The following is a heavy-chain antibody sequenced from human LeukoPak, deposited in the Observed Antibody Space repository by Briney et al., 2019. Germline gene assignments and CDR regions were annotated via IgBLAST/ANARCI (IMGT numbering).Heavy chain of an antibody. CDR1: GYSFTSYW. V-gene: IGHV5-10-1*01. Sequence: GESLRISCKGSGYSFTSYWISWVRQMPGKGLEWMGRIDPSDSYTNYSPSFQGHVTISADKSISTAYLQWSSLKASDTAMYYCAAGFGELSEYFQHWGQGTLVTVSS. CDR2: IDPSDSYT. J-gene: IGHJ1*01. D-gene: IGHD3-10*01. CDR3: AAGFGELSEYFQH.